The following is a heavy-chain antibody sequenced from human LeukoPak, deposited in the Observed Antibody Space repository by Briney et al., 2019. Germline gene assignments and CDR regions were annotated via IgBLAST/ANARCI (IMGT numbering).Heavy chain of an antibody. CDR3: ARGVSTPSDTGYYEGGYYYFDS. Sequence: PSETLSLTCAVSGGSLTNYQWSWIRQSPAKGLEWIGKINHSGSSNYNPSLKTRVTVSLEAPKNQFSLELKSVTAADSAVYYCARGVSTPSDTGYYEGGYYYFDSWGQGILVTVSS. J-gene: IGHJ4*02. V-gene: IGHV4-34*01. CDR1: GGSLTNYQ. D-gene: IGHD4-17*01. CDR2: INHSGSS.